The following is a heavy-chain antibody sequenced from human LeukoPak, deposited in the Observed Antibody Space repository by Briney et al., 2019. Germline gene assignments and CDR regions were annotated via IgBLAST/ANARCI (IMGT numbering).Heavy chain of an antibody. CDR3: ARTLGDYPDY. J-gene: IGHJ4*02. Sequence: SVNVSCTASRGTFSSYAISWVRQAPGQGLEWMGRIIPIFGIANYAQKFQGRVTITADKSTSTAYMELSSLRSEDTAVYYCARTLGDYPDYWGQGTLVTVSS. CDR2: IIPIFGIA. D-gene: IGHD4-17*01. V-gene: IGHV1-69*04. CDR1: RGTFSSYA.